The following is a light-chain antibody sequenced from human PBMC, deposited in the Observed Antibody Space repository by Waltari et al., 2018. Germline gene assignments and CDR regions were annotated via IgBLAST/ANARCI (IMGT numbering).Light chain of an antibody. CDR1: QSLISTSNNKNF. CDR3: QQYYTMPVT. V-gene: IGKV4-1*01. CDR2: WSF. J-gene: IGKJ4*01. Sequence: DIVMTPSPESLAVSLGARATINCKSSQSLISTSNNKNFLAWYQVKLGQPPKLLFYWSFTRQSGVPDRFSGSGSGTDFTLTISSLQAEDVAIYYCQQYYTMPVTFGGGTKVEIK.